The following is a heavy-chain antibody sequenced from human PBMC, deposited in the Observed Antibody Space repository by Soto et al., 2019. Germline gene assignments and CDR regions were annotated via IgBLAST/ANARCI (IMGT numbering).Heavy chain of an antibody. J-gene: IGHJ4*02. CDR3: FTDREFRPAY. Sequence: GSLRLSCAASGFSFNDAWMNWARQAPGKGLEWVGLFKSKIDGGTIHYAAPLKGRFTISRDDSKNMFYLQMNSLKVEDTALYYCFTDREFRPAYWGQGTLVTVSS. V-gene: IGHV3-15*07. CDR1: GFSFNDAW. CDR2: FKSKIDGGTI.